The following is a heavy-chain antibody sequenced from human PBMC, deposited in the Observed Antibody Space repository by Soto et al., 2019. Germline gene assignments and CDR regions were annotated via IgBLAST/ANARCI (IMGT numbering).Heavy chain of an antibody. CDR2: ISYDGSNK. CDR1: GFTFSSYG. CDR3: VRDTRFYFDSSGQHY. J-gene: IGHJ4*02. Sequence: GGSLRLSCAASGFTFSSYGMHWVRQAPGKGLEWVAVISYDGSNKYYADSVKGRFTISRDNSKNTLYLQMNSLRSDDTAVYYCVRDTRFYFDSSGQHYWGQGTLVTVSS. D-gene: IGHD3-22*01. V-gene: IGHV3-30*03.